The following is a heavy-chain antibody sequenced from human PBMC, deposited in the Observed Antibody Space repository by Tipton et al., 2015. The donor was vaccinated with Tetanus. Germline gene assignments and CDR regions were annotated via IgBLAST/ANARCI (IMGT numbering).Heavy chain of an antibody. CDR2: ISGDGNFR. Sequence: SLRLSCEAWKTYAMHWVRQTPDKGLNWLAVISGDGNFRKCDYSVKGRFTISRDTSENTVFLQMTNLRPGDTAVYYCIRGAGSAGGVDWFDSWGQGALVSVSS. CDR3: IRGAGSAGGVDWFDS. D-gene: IGHD1-1*01. J-gene: IGHJ5*01. V-gene: IGHV3-30*03. CDR1: KTYA.